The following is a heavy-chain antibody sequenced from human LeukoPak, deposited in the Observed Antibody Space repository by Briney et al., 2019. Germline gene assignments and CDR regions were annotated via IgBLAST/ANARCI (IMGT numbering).Heavy chain of an antibody. J-gene: IGHJ4*02. V-gene: IGHV4-34*01. Sequence: SETLSLTCAVYGGSFSDYYWSWIRQPPGKGLEWIGEINHTGSTNYNPSLKSRVTISVDTSKDHFSLKLSSVTAADTAVYYCARGSGRNFWSGNAYYFDSWGQGTLVTVSS. CDR1: GGSFSDYY. CDR3: ARGSGRNFWSGNAYYFDS. D-gene: IGHD3-3*01. CDR2: INHTGST.